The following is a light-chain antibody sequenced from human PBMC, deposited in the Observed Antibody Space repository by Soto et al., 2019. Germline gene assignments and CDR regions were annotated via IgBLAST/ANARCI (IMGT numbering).Light chain of an antibody. CDR3: LLRPNLPLST. CDR1: QSVSRY. J-gene: IGKJ3*01. V-gene: IGKV3-11*01. Sequence: EIVLTQSPATLSLSPGEGATLSCRASQSVSRYLAWYQQKPGQAPRLLIYDTSNRAIGIPARFSGSASGTDFALYISSLELEDVAVYYCLLRPNLPLSTFDAGTKVYIK. CDR2: DTS.